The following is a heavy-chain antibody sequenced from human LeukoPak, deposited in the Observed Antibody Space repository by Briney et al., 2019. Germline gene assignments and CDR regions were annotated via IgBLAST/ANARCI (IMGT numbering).Heavy chain of an antibody. CDR1: GFTFSSYS. V-gene: IGHV3-21*01. CDR3: ARDAITMVRGVISP. Sequence: PGGSLRLSCAASGFTFSSYSMNWVRQAPGKGLEWVSSISSSSSYIYYADSVKGRFTISRDNAKNSLYLQMNSLRAEDTAVYYCARDAITMVRGVISPWGQGTLVTDSS. CDR2: ISSSSSYI. D-gene: IGHD3-10*01. J-gene: IGHJ5*02.